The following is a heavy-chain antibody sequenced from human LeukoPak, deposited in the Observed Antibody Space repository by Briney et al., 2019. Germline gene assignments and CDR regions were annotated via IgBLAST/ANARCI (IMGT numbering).Heavy chain of an antibody. J-gene: IGHJ4*02. Sequence: GGSLRLSCAASGFTFSSYWMHWVRQAPGKGLVWVSRINSDGSSTSYADSVKGRFTISRDNSKNTLYLQMNSLRAEDTAVYYCARSYSSGWYDDGAFDYWGQETLVTVSS. CDR2: INSDGSST. CDR3: ARSYSSGWYDDGAFDY. D-gene: IGHD6-19*01. V-gene: IGHV3-74*01. CDR1: GFTFSSYW.